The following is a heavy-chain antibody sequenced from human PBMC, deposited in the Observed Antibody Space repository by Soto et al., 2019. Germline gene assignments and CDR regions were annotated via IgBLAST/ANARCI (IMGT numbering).Heavy chain of an antibody. V-gene: IGHV1-2*04. CDR3: ARELDYYDSSGHGAFDI. D-gene: IGHD3-22*01. J-gene: IGHJ3*02. CDR1: GYTFTGYY. Sequence: ASVKVSCKASGYTFTGYYMHWVRQAPGQGLEWMGWINPNSGGTNYAQKFQGWVTMTRGTSISTAYMELSRLRSDDTAVYYCARELDYYDSSGHGAFDIWGQGTMVTVSS. CDR2: INPNSGGT.